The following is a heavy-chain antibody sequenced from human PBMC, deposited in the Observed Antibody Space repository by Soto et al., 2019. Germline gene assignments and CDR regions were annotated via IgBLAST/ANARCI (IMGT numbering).Heavy chain of an antibody. CDR3: ARSWNSGYHLLSSYYRDVMDV. D-gene: IGHD2-2*01. Sequence: ASVKVSCKASGYTFTGYYMHWVRQAPGQGLEWMGWINPNSGGTNYAQKFQGRVTMTRDTSISTAYMELSRLRSDDTAVYYCARSWNSGYHLLSSYYRDVMDVPGQRSSVTVSS. J-gene: IGHJ6*02. V-gene: IGHV1-2*02. CDR2: INPNSGGT. CDR1: GYTFTGYY.